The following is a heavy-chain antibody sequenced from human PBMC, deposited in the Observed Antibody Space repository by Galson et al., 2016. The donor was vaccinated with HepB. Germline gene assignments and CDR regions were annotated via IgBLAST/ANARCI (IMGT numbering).Heavy chain of an antibody. J-gene: IGHJ4*02. CDR3: AKPFLSSGLYYFDY. CDR2: ISGGGVST. CDR1: GFTFNTYA. D-gene: IGHD6-19*01. Sequence: SLRLSCAASGFTFNTYAMNWVRQAPGKGLQWVSGISGGGVSTHYADSVKGRFTISRDNSKNTLYLQMNSLRDDDTAVYYCAKPFLSSGLYYFDYWGRGTLVTVSS. V-gene: IGHV3-23*01.